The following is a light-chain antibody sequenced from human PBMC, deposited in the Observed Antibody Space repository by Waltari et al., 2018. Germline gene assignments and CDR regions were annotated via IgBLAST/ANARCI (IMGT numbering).Light chain of an antibody. CDR2: DVS. CDR1: QSVSSN. CDR3: QQYNNWPKLT. J-gene: IGKJ4*01. V-gene: IGKV3-15*01. Sequence: EIVMTQSPATLSVSPGDRATLSCRASQSVSSNLAWYQQKPGQAPRLLIYDVSTRATGIPARFSGSGSGTDFTLTISSLQSEDFAVYYCQQYNNWPKLTFGGGTQV.